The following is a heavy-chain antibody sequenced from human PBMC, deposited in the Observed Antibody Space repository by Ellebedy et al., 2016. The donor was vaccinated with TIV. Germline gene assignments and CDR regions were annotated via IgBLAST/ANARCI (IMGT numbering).Heavy chain of an antibody. Sequence: GGSLRLSCAGSGFTFSNYAMNWVRQAPGEGLEWVSSTSGSGGGTSYADSVKGRFTISRDNSKNTVYLQMNSLRVEDTAVHYCAKEGYSSGWYGGAFEIWGPGTTVTVSS. CDR2: TSGSGGGT. J-gene: IGHJ3*02. CDR1: GFTFSNYA. V-gene: IGHV3-23*01. D-gene: IGHD6-19*01. CDR3: AKEGYSSGWYGGAFEI.